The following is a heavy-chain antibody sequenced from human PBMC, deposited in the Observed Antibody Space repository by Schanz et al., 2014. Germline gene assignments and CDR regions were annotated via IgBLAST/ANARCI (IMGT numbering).Heavy chain of an antibody. D-gene: IGHD7-27*01. J-gene: IGHJ3*02. CDR3: ARENLNWEAFDI. CDR2: ISHAGSSK. V-gene: IGHV3-30*04. CDR1: GFTFRTYA. Sequence: QVQLVESGGAVVQPGTSLRLSCAASGFTFRTYAIHWVRQAPGKGLEWVALISHAGSSKYYADSVKGRFTISRDDSKNTVFLQMNSLRGEDTAVYYCARENLNWEAFDIWGQGTVVTVSS.